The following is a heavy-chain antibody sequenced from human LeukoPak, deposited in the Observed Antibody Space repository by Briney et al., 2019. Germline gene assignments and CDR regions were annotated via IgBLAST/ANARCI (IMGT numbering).Heavy chain of an antibody. D-gene: IGHD3-10*01. CDR1: GYTFTSYG. CDR3: ARYYVLWFGELSHDAFDI. CDR2: IIAYNGNT. Sequence: ASVKVSCKASGYTFTSYGISWVRQAPGQGLEWMGWIIAYNGNTNYAQKIQGRVTMTTDTSTSTAYMELRSLRSDDTAVYYCARYYVLWFGELSHDAFDIWGQGTMVTVSS. V-gene: IGHV1-18*01. J-gene: IGHJ3*02.